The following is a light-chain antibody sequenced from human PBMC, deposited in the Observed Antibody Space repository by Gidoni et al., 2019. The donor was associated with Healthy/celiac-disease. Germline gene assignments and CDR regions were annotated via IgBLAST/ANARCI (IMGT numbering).Light chain of an antibody. CDR2: YDS. V-gene: IGLV3-21*04. J-gene: IGLJ2*01. Sequence: SYVLTQPPSVSVAPGKTARITCGGNNIGSKSVHWDQQKPGQAPVLVIYYDSDRHSGIPERFSGSNSGNTATLTISRVEAGDEADDYCQVWDSSSDHVVFGGGTKLTVL. CDR1: NIGSKS. CDR3: QVWDSSSDHVV.